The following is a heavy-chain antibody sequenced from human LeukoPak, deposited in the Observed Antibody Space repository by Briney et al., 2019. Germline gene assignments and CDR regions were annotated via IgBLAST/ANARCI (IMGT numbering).Heavy chain of an antibody. D-gene: IGHD3-3*01. Sequence: ASVKVSCKASGYTFTSYDINWVRQATGQGLEWMGWVNPNSGNTGYAQKFQGRVTITRNTSISTAYMELSSLRSEDTAVYYCARGPPYYDFWSGYSRHFDYWGQGTLVTVSS. V-gene: IGHV1-8*03. CDR2: VNPNSGNT. J-gene: IGHJ4*02. CDR1: GYTFTSYD. CDR3: ARGPPYYDFWSGYSRHFDY.